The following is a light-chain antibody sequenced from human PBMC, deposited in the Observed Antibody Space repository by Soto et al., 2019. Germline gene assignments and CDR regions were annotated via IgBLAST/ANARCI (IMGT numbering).Light chain of an antibody. J-gene: IGLJ2*01. CDR2: EAT. CDR1: TSDVAIYNL. V-gene: IGLV2-23*01. Sequence: QSVLTQPASVSGSPGQSITISCTATTSDVAIYNLVSWYQQHPGKAPKLMIYEATKRPPGVSNRFFGSKSGNTTSLTISGLQIEDEGDYYCSSYAGSNTVIFGGGTKVTVL. CDR3: SSYAGSNTVI.